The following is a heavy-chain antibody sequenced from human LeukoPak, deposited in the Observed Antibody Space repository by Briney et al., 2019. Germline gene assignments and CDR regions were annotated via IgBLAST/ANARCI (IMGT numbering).Heavy chain of an antibody. V-gene: IGHV3-30*18. J-gene: IGHJ4*02. Sequence: GKSLRLSCAASGFTFNNYGMYWVRQAPGKGLEWVAVISYDGRNKHYPDSVKGRFTISRDISTDTLWLQMDSLRTEDTAVYYCAKGPLRGTAAAIDYWGQGTLVTVSS. CDR1: GFTFNNYG. D-gene: IGHD2-2*01. CDR2: ISYDGRNK. CDR3: AKGPLRGTAAAIDY.